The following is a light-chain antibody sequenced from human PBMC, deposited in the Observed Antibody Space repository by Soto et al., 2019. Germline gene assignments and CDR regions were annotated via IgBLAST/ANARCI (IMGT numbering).Light chain of an antibody. Sequence: DIQLTQSPATLFASVGDRVTITCRASQSVRRELAWYQQKPGRAPRLLIYDSSTLATGVPARFRGSGSGTDFTLTISCLQSEDFATYYCQQYYSWPPTFGQGTKVDIK. CDR1: QSVRRE. V-gene: IGKV1-5*01. CDR2: DSS. CDR3: QQYYSWPPT. J-gene: IGKJ1*01.